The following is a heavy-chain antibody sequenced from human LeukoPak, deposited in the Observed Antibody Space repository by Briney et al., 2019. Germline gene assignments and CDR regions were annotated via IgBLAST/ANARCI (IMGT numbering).Heavy chain of an antibody. V-gene: IGHV5-51*01. CDR3: ARGTYYHHSYNTNIPWGFDY. D-gene: IGHD3-22*01. CDR1: GYTFTTYC. Sequence: GESLKISCKGSGYTFTTYCIAWVRQVPGKGLEWMGIIWPGDSDTRYSPSFQGQVTISADKSISAAYLQWSSLKASDTAMYYCARGTYYHHSYNTNIPWGFDYWGQGTLVTVSS. CDR2: IWPGDSDT. J-gene: IGHJ4*02.